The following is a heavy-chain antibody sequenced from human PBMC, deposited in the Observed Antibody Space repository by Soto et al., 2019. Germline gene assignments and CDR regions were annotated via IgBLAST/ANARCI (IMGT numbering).Heavy chain of an antibody. V-gene: IGHV3-23*01. Sequence: GGSLRLSCKASGFIFENYAMTWVRQGPGKGLEWVSTMTDGGDVIYYRDSVKGRFTMSRDTSRSTLFLQMNGLRAEDTAMYYYAKKLYSGTYYDLDFWGPGILVTVSS. CDR1: GFIFENYA. CDR2: MTDGGDVI. J-gene: IGHJ1*01. CDR3: AKKLYSGTYYDLDF. D-gene: IGHD1-26*01.